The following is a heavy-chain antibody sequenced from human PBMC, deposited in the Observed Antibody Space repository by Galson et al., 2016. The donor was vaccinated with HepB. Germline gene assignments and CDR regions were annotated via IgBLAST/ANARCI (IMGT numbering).Heavy chain of an antibody. Sequence: SVKVSCKASGYTFTSFGITRVRQAPGQGLEWMGWISAYNGYTNYAQKLQGRVTMTTHTSTSTVYMELRSLRSDDTAVYYCARGGGGTCFENYYYGMDVWGQGATVTVSS. CDR2: ISAYNGYT. CDR1: GYTFTSFG. D-gene: IGHD2-15*01. CDR3: ARGGGGTCFENYYYGMDV. V-gene: IGHV1-18*01. J-gene: IGHJ6*02.